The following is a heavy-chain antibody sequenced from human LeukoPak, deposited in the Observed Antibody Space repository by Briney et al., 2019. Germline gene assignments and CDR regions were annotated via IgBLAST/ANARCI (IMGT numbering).Heavy chain of an antibody. Sequence: SETLSLTCTVSGGSISSYYWSWIRQPPGKGLEWIGYIYYSGSTNYNPSLKSRVTISVDTSKNQLSLKLSSVTAADTAVYYCARHRRGYSYVSDAFDIWGQGTMVTVSS. J-gene: IGHJ3*02. V-gene: IGHV4-59*08. CDR1: GGSISSYY. CDR2: IYYSGST. CDR3: ARHRRGYSYVSDAFDI. D-gene: IGHD5-18*01.